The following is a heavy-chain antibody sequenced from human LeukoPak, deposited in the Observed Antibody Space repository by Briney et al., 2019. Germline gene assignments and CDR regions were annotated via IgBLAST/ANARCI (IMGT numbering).Heavy chain of an antibody. D-gene: IGHD2-15*01. CDR3: VRGYRSGGNCYSETFDI. V-gene: IGHV3-7*03. CDR1: GFPFRRHW. CDR2: IKQDGSEK. Sequence: SGGSLLLSCAASGFPFRRHWMSRGRRAPGKGLEWLANIKQDGSEKYYVDSVKGRFTISRDNAENSLYLQMNSLRAEDTAVYYCVRGYRSGGNCYSETFDIWGQGTMVTVSS. J-gene: IGHJ3*02.